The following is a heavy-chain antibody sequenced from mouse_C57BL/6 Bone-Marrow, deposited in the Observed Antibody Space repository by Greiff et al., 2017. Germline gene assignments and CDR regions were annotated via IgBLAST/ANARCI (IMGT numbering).Heavy chain of an antibody. CDR2: ILPGSGST. V-gene: IGHV1-9*01. D-gene: IGHD3-2*02. CDR1: GYTFTGYW. CDR3: ERRGDSSGYEGYFDY. Sequence: QVTLKVSGAELMKPGASVKLSCKASGYTFTGYWIEWVKQRPGHGLEWIGEILPGSGSTNYNEKFKGKATFTADTSSNTAYMQLSSLTAEDSAIYDCERRGDSSGYEGYFDYWGQGTTLTVSS. J-gene: IGHJ2*01.